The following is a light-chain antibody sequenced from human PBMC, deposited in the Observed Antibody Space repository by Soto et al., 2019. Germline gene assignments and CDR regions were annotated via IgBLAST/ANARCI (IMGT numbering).Light chain of an antibody. CDR2: DVS. Sequence: QSLLTQPSPVSGSPGESVATSPPGNGRDVGGYRYVSWYQQHPGKAPKLIIYDVSNRPSGVSDRFSGSKSGNTASLTISGLQSEDEADYYCDSYTSSSSYVFGTGTKVTVL. V-gene: IGLV2-14*01. CDR3: DSYTSSSSYV. CDR1: GRDVGGYRY. J-gene: IGLJ1*01.